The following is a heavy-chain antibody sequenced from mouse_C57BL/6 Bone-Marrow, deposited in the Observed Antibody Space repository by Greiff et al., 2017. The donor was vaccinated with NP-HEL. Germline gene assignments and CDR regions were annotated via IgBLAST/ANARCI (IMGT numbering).Heavy chain of an antibody. CDR2: IHPNSGST. CDR1: GYTFTSYW. Sequence: QVQLQQSGAELVKPGASVKLSCKASGYTFTSYWMHWVKQRPGQGLEWIGMIHPNSGSTNYNEKFKSKATLTVDKSSSTAYMQLSSLTSEDSAVYYCARKELGLFAYWGQGTLVTVSA. J-gene: IGHJ3*01. V-gene: IGHV1-64*01. CDR3: ARKELGLFAY. D-gene: IGHD4-1*01.